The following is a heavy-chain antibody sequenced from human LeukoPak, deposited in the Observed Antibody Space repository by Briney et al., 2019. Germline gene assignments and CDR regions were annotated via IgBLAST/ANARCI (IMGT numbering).Heavy chain of an antibody. Sequence: RGSLRLSCAASGFTLSSHWMSWVRQAPGKGLEWVSNIKLDGSEEYYVDSVKGRFTISRDNAKNSMYPQRNSLRAEDTAVYYCARWDIRGTAHQLDYWGQGTLVTVSS. J-gene: IGHJ4*02. D-gene: IGHD1-7*01. CDR1: GFTLSSHW. CDR3: ARWDIRGTAHQLDY. V-gene: IGHV3-7*01. CDR2: IKLDGSEE.